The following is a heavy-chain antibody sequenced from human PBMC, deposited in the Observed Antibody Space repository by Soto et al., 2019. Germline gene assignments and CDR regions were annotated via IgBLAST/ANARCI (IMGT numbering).Heavy chain of an antibody. V-gene: IGHV3-66*01. CDR2: IYSSGST. CDR3: ARGGPRCGQTGYYFDL. J-gene: IGHJ4*02. D-gene: IGHD2-21*01. CDR1: GFTMSDSY. Sequence: EVQVVESGGDLVQPGGSLRLSCAASGFTMSDSYMSWVRQAPGKGLEWVSIIYSSGSTYYADSVKGRFTISRDTSKSTLSLQMNSLRAEDTPVYYCARGGPRCGQTGYYFDLWGQGTLVTVSS.